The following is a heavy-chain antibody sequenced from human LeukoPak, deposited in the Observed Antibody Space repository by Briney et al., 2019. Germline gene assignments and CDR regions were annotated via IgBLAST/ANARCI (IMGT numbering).Heavy chain of an antibody. CDR1: GFTFSDYY. J-gene: IGHJ4*02. CDR3: ARVGSRGYYFDY. CDR2: ISGSSTYT. V-gene: IGHV3-11*06. Sequence: AGSLRLSCASSGFTFSDYYMSWIRQAPGKGLEWVSHISGSSTYTNYADSVKGRFTISRDNANNSLYLQMNGLTAEDTAVSYCARVGSRGYYFDYWGQGTLVSVSS. D-gene: IGHD1-26*01.